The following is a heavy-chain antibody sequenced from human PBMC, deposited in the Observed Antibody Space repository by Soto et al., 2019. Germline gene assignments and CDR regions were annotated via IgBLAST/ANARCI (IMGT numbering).Heavy chain of an antibody. J-gene: IGHJ4*02. V-gene: IGHV5-51*01. CDR2: IYPGDSDT. CDR3: ARHTVNDFWSGSNDY. Sequence: GESLKISCKGSGYSFTSYWIGWVRQMPGKGLEWMGIIYPGDSDTRYSPSFQGQVTISADKSISTAYLQWSSLKAADTAMYYCARHTVNDFWSGSNDYWGQGTLVPVSS. D-gene: IGHD3-3*01. CDR1: GYSFTSYW.